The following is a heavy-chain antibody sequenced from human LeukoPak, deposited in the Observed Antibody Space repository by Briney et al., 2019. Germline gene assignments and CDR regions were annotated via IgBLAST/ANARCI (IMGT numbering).Heavy chain of an antibody. V-gene: IGHV3-20*04. J-gene: IGHJ2*01. CDR2: INWNGGST. D-gene: IGHD5-18*01. Sequence: GGSLRLSCAASGFTFDDYGMSWVRQAPGKGLEWVSGINWNGGSTGYADSVKGRFTISRDNGKNSLYLQMNSLRDEDMALYYCAKDRYGNVNWYFDLWGRGTLVTVSS. CDR1: GFTFDDYG. CDR3: AKDRYGNVNWYFDL.